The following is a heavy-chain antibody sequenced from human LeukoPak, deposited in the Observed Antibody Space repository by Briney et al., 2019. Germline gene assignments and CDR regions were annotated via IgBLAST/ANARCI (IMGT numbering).Heavy chain of an antibody. CDR2: ISGSGGST. Sequence: GGSLRLSCAASGFTFSSYAMSWVRQAPGKGLEWVSAISGSGGSTYYADSVKGRFTISRDNSKNTLYLQMSDLRAEDTALYFCAKQPRSDGYVYLEYWGQGTLVTVSS. J-gene: IGHJ4*02. V-gene: IGHV3-23*01. D-gene: IGHD5-24*01. CDR3: AKQPRSDGYVYLEY. CDR1: GFTFSSYA.